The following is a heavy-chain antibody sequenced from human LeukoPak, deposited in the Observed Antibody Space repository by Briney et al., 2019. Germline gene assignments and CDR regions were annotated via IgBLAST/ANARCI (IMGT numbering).Heavy chain of an antibody. D-gene: IGHD6-19*01. CDR3: AGSGWYGDY. V-gene: IGHV4-39*01. CDR1: GGSISSSSYY. CDR2: IYYSGST. J-gene: IGHJ4*02. Sequence: SETLSLTCTVSGGSISSSSYYWGWIRQPPGKGLEWIGSIYYSGSTYYNPSLKSRVTISVDTSKNQFSLKLSSVTPADTAVYYCAGSGWYGDYWGQGTLVTVSS.